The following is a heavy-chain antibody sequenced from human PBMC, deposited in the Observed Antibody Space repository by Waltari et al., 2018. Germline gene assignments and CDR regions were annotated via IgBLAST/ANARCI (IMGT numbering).Heavy chain of an antibody. J-gene: IGHJ4*02. D-gene: IGHD6-13*01. CDR2: INHSGRT. Sequence: QVQLQQWGAGLLKPSETLSLTCAVYGGSFSGYYWSWIRQPPGKGREWIGEINHSGRTNYNPSLKSRVTISVDTSKNQFSLKLSSVTAADTAVYYCARRAGTFDYWGQGTLVTVSS. CDR3: ARRAGTFDY. V-gene: IGHV4-34*01. CDR1: GGSFSGYY.